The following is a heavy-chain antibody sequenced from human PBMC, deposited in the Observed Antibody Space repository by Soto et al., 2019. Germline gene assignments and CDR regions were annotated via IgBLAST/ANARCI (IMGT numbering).Heavy chain of an antibody. Sequence: WETLSLTCTVSGGSISSHYWSWVRQAPGKGLEWIGHIYYRGSTSYNPSLRSRSTISVDTSNNQFSLKLNSVTTADTAVYYCARDGREASGMDVWGQGTKVTVSS. J-gene: IGHJ6*02. CDR2: IYYRGST. D-gene: IGHD1-26*01. V-gene: IGHV4-59*11. CDR3: ARDGREASGMDV. CDR1: GGSISSHY.